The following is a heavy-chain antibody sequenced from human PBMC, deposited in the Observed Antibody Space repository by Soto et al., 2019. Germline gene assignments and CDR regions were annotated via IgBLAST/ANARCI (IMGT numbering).Heavy chain of an antibody. CDR1: GGSISSSSYY. CDR2: IYYSGST. CDR3: AMTTVTTQDAFDI. Sequence: SETLSLTCTVSGGSISSSSYYWGWIRQPPGKGLEWIGSIYYSGSTYYNPSLKSRVTISVDTSKNQFSLKLSSVTAADTAVYYCAMTTVTTQDAFDIWGQGTMVTVSS. V-gene: IGHV4-39*01. D-gene: IGHD4-17*01. J-gene: IGHJ3*02.